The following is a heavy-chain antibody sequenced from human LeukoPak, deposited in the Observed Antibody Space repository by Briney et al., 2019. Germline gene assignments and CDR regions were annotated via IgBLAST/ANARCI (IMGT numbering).Heavy chain of an antibody. CDR3: ARVDTVGMRYYFDY. CDR1: GFTFSSYA. V-gene: IGHV3-64*01. J-gene: IGHJ4*02. CDR2: ISSNGGST. Sequence: PGGSLRLSCAASGFTFSSYAMHWVRQAPGKGLEYVSAISSNGGSTYYANSVKGRFTISRDNSKITLYLQMGSLRAEDMAVYYCARVDTVGMRYYFDYWGQGTLVTVSS. D-gene: IGHD7-27*01.